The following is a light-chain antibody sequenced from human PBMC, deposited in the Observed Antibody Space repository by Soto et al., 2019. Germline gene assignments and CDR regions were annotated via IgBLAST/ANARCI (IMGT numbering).Light chain of an antibody. CDR3: MQAFQIPWT. J-gene: IGKJ1*01. Sequence: ILVAQSPPSLSLTPREAGPLPLRAVRGPPQSDGKNYLDWYLQKPGRSPQLLIYSGSVRASGVPDRFSGSGSGTDFTLKISRVEAEDVGVYYCMQAFQIPWTFGQGTKVDIK. V-gene: IGKV2-28*01. CDR1: RGPPQSDGKNY. CDR2: SGS.